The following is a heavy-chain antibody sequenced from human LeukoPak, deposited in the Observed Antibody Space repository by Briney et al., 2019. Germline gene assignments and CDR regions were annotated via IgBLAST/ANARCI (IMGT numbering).Heavy chain of an antibody. D-gene: IGHD6-13*01. J-gene: IGHJ4*02. CDR2: INPNSGGT. V-gene: IGHV1-2*02. Sequence: ASVKVSCKASGYTFTGYYMHWVRQAPGQGLEWMGWINPNSGGTNYAQKFQGRVTMTRDTSISTAYMELSRLRSDDTAVYYCARSPAAGTIPHDYWGQGTLVTVSS. CDR1: GYTFTGYY. CDR3: ARSPAAGTIPHDY.